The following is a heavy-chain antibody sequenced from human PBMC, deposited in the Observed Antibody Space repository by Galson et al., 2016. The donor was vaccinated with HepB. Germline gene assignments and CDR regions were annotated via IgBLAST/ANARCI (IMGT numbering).Heavy chain of an antibody. V-gene: IGHV4-34*01. D-gene: IGHD3-3*01. Sequence: SETLSLTCAVYGGPFRGYDWTWIRQSPGKGLEWIGDINDRGTTNYNPSLASRVTIFGDTSKSQLSLKLSSVTAADTAVYYCSRGLRRIPIFGVTASKFLDYWGQGTLVTVSS. CDR3: SRGLRRIPIFGVTASKFLDY. CDR2: INDRGTT. J-gene: IGHJ4*02. CDR1: GGPFRGYD.